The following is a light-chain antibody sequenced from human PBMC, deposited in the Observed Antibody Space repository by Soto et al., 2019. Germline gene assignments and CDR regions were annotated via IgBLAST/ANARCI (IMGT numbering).Light chain of an antibody. Sequence: DTVLTQSPATLSVSPGEGATLLCRASQSVRSNLAWYQQRPGQAPRLLIYSASTRAPGVPARFSGSGSGTELTLTISSLQSEDVAVYYCLQYHDRPLTFGGGTRVEIK. CDR2: SAS. V-gene: IGKV3-15*01. J-gene: IGKJ4*01. CDR1: QSVRSN. CDR3: LQYHDRPLT.